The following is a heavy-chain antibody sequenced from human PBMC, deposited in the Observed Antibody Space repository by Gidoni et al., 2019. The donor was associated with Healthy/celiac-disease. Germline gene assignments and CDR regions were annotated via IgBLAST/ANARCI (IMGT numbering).Heavy chain of an antibody. CDR1: GVTFSSYE. Sequence: EVQLVESVGGLVQPGGSLRLSCAASGVTFSSYEMNWVRQAPGKGLEWVSDISSSGSTIYYADSVKGRFTIARDNAKNSLYLQMNSLRAEDTAVYYCARVLIASSDYWGQGTLVTVSS. D-gene: IGHD2-21*01. CDR3: ARVLIASSDY. CDR2: ISSSGSTI. J-gene: IGHJ4*02. V-gene: IGHV3-48*03.